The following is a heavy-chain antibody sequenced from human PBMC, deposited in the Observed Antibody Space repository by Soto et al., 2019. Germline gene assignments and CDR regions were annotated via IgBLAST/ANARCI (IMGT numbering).Heavy chain of an antibody. CDR3: ARTRNRPGDGYKFDY. J-gene: IGHJ4*02. CDR1: GGTFSSYA. CDR2: IIPIFGTA. D-gene: IGHD5-12*01. V-gene: IGHV1-69*12. Sequence: QVQLVQSGAEVKKPGSSVKVSCKASGGTFSSYAISWVRQAPGQGLEWMGGIIPIFGTANYAQKFQGRVTITGDESTSTAYMELSSLRSEDTAVYYGARTRNRPGDGYKFDYWGQGTLVTVSS.